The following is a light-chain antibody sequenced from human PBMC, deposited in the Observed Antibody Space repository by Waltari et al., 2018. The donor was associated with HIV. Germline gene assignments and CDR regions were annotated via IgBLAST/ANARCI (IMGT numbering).Light chain of an antibody. V-gene: IGKV2D-29*01. CDR2: EVS. CDR3: MQTQQPPYT. CDR1: QSLLHSDGKTY. Sequence: DVVMTQTPLSLSVIPGQPASISCKSSQSLLHSDGKTYLYWYLQKSGQPSQLLIYEVSNRFSGVPARFSGSGSGADFTLKVSRVEPEDVGIYYCMQTQQPPYTFGQGTNLEIK. J-gene: IGKJ2*01.